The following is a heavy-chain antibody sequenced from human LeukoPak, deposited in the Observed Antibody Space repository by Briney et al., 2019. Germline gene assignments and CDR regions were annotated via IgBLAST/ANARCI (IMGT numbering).Heavy chain of an antibody. CDR1: GGSISSSSYY. V-gene: IGHV4-39*01. J-gene: IGHJ4*02. CDR2: IYYSGST. CDR3: ARHSTRQLVQNY. D-gene: IGHD6-13*01. Sequence: SETLSLTCTVSGGSISSSSYYWGWIRQPPGKGLEWIGSIYYSGSTYYNPSLKSRVTISVDTSKNQFSLKLSSVTAADTAVYYCARHSTRQLVQNYWGQGTLVTVSS.